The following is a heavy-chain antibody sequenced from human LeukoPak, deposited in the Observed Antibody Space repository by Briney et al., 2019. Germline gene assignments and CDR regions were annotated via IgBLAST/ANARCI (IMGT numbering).Heavy chain of an antibody. J-gene: IGHJ4*02. CDR1: GFTLSSNY. Sequence: GGSLRLSCAAPGFTLSSNYMSWVRQAPGKGLEGVSVIYSGGSTYYSDSVKGRFTISRDNSKNTLYLQMNSLRAEDTDVYYCAGLAVAGYFDYWGQGTLVTVSS. CDR3: AGLAVAGYFDY. V-gene: IGHV3-53*01. CDR2: IYSGGST. D-gene: IGHD6-19*01.